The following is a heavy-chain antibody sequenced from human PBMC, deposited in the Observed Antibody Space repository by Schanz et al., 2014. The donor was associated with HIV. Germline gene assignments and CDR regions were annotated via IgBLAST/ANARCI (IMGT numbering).Heavy chain of an antibody. D-gene: IGHD5-12*01. Sequence: PGGSLRLSCAASGFTFSDHYISWIRLVPGKGLEWVSFISGSSDAVFYADSVKGRFTVSRVNTKNLLFLQMNSLSAADTAVYYCATSQGIMVATDFDYWGQGTLVTVSS. CDR2: ISGSSDAV. V-gene: IGHV3-11*01. CDR1: GFTFSDHY. J-gene: IGHJ4*02. CDR3: ATSQGIMVATDFDY.